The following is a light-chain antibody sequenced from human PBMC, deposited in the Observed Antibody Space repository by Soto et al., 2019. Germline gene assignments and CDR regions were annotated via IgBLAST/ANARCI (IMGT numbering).Light chain of an antibody. J-gene: IGKJ4*01. CDR1: QGVDTW. CDR3: QQANIFPLT. CDR2: GAS. V-gene: IGKV1-12*01. Sequence: QGVDTWLAWYQQKPGRAPKLLIYGASSLQSGVPSRFSGSGSGTEFTLTISSLQPEDFATYYCQQANIFPLTFGGGTKVDIK.